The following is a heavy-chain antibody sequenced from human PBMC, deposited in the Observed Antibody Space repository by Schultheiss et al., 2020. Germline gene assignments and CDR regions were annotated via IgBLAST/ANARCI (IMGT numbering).Heavy chain of an antibody. CDR1: GFTLSSYA. CDR3: ARDHGGSSLGDY. J-gene: IGHJ4*02. V-gene: IGHV3-48*01. Sequence: GGSLRLSCAASGFTLSSYAMHWVRQAPGKGLEWVSYISSSSSTIYYADSVKGRFTISRDDSKNTLYLHMNSLRAEDTAVYYCARDHGGSSLGDYWGQGTLVTVSS. D-gene: IGHD3-16*01. CDR2: ISSSSSTI.